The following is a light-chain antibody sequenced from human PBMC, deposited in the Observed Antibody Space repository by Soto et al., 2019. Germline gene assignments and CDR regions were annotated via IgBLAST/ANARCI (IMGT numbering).Light chain of an antibody. CDR2: SNN. CDR1: SSNIGSNT. J-gene: IGLJ2*01. V-gene: IGLV1-44*01. CDR3: QVWDSSSDLVV. Sequence: QAVLTQPPSASGTPGQRVTISCSGSSSNIGSNTVNWYQQLPGTAPKLLIYSNNQRPSGVPDRFSGSNSGNTATLTISRVEAGDEADYYCQVWDSSSDLVVFGGGTKLTVL.